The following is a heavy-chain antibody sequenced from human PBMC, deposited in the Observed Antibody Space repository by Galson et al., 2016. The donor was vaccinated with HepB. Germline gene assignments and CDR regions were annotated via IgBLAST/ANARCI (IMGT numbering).Heavy chain of an antibody. Sequence: SLRLSCAASGFTFSSYAMTWVRQAPGKGLEWVAAISGSGGSTYYVDSVKGRFTISRDNSKNTLYLQMNSLRAEDTAVYYCAKGGSFGFYSWFDPWGQGTLSPSPQ. J-gene: IGHJ5*02. CDR3: AKGGSFGFYSWFDP. V-gene: IGHV3-23*01. CDR1: GFTFSSYA. D-gene: IGHD3-16*01. CDR2: ISGSGGST.